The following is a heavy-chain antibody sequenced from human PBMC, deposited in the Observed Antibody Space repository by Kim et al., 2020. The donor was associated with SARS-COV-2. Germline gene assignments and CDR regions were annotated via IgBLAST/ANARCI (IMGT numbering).Heavy chain of an antibody. D-gene: IGHD3-3*01. V-gene: IGHV3-23*01. J-gene: IGHJ4*02. Sequence: GGSLRLSCAASGFTFSTYAMNWVRQAPGKGLEWVSGITGRGDDTYYQDSVKGRFTMSRDNSKNTLYLQINSLRAEDTAVYYCAKAKSESGYSNNDYWGQGTLLTVSS. CDR1: GFTFSTYA. CDR2: ITGRGDDT. CDR3: AKAKSESGYSNNDY.